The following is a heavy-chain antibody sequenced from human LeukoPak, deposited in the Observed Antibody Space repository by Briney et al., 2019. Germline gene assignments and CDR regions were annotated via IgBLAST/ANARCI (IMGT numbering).Heavy chain of an antibody. CDR3: AKDTWQFAPDYYYYMDV. CDR1: GFTFSSYW. J-gene: IGHJ6*03. V-gene: IGHV3-7*03. CDR2: IKQDGGEK. Sequence: GGSLRLSCAASGFTFSSYWMSWVRQAPGKGLEWVANIKQDGGEKYYVDSVKGRFTISRDNSKNTLYLQMNSLRAKDTALYYCAKDTWQFAPDYYYYMDVWGKGTTVTVSS. D-gene: IGHD2-21*01.